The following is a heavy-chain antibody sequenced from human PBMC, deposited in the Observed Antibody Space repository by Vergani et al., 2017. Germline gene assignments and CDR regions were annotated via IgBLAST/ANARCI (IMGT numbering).Heavy chain of an antibody. CDR1: GFTFSSYS. V-gene: IGHV3-30*18. CDR3: AKCFSGGMVRGVIPPFFDY. J-gene: IGHJ4*02. CDR2: ISYDGSNK. D-gene: IGHD3-10*01. Sequence: VQLVESGGGLVKPGGSLRLSCAASGFTFSSYSMNWVRQAPGKGLEWVAVISYDGSNKYYADSVKGRFTISRDNSKNTLYLQMNSLRAEDTAVYYCAKCFSGGMVRGVIPPFFDYWGQGTLVTVSS.